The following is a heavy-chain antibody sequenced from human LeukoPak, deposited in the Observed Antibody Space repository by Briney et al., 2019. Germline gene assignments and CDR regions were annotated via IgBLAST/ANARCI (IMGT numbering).Heavy chain of an antibody. V-gene: IGHV3-7*01. CDR2: IKEDGGET. D-gene: IGHD3-10*02. Sequence: GGSLRLSCAVSGFAFSTYVTTWVRQAPGQGREWVGTIKEDGGETKYVNSVKGRFTISRDNAKTSLYLQMTSLKAEDTDVSYCAELGITMIGGVWGKGPTVTISS. J-gene: IGHJ6*04. CDR1: GFAFSTYV. CDR3: AELGITMIGGV.